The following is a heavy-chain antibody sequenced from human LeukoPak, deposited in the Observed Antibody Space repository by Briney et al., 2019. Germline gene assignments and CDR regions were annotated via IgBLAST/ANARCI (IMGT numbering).Heavy chain of an antibody. Sequence: GGSLRLSCAASGFSFSSYTMHWVRQAPGKGLEYVSAIISHGGSTHYTNSVRGRFTISRDNSKNTLYLLMGSLRAEDMAVYYCARVKMGATVSDYYYYYMDVWGKGTTVTVSS. CDR1: GFSFSSYT. CDR2: IISHGGST. V-gene: IGHV3-64*01. CDR3: ARVKMGATVSDYYYYYMDV. J-gene: IGHJ6*03. D-gene: IGHD1-26*01.